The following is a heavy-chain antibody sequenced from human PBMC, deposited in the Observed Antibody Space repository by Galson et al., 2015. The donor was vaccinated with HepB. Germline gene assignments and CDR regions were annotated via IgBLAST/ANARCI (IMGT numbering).Heavy chain of an antibody. CDR2: ISSSSDYI. CDR3: AKGGWPRA. J-gene: IGHJ5*02. Sequence: SLRLSCAASGFTFSSFPMNWVRQAPGTGLEWVSSISSSSDYIHYADSVKGRFTISRDNAKNFLYLQMSSLRAEDTAVYYCAKGGWPRAWGQGTLVTVSS. CDR1: GFTFSSFP. V-gene: IGHV3-21*01. D-gene: IGHD1-26*01.